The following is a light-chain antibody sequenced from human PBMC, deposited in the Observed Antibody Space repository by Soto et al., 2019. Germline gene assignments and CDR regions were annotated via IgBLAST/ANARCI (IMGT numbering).Light chain of an antibody. J-gene: IGKJ1*01. CDR1: QSLLHSNGYNY. Sequence: DIVMTQSPLSLPVTPGEPASISCRSSQSLLHSNGYNYLDWYLQKPGQSPQLLIYLGSNRASGVPDRFSGSGSGTDFTLKISTVEAEDVGVYYCMQALQTPWTFRQGTKVEIK. V-gene: IGKV2-28*01. CDR3: MQALQTPWT. CDR2: LGS.